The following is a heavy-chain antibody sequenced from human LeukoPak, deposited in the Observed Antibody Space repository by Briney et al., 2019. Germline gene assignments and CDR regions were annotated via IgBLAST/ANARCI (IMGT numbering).Heavy chain of an antibody. CDR1: GFTFSDYY. D-gene: IGHD3-22*01. Sequence: GSLRLSCAASGFTFSDYYMSWIRQAPGKGLEWVSYISSNGSTIYYADSVKGRFSISRDNAKNSLYLKKNSLRAEDTAGYYCARDGYYDSSGYYYGGFDYWGQGTLVTVSS. CDR3: ARDGYYDSSGYYYGGFDY. CDR2: ISSNGSTI. V-gene: IGHV3-11*01. J-gene: IGHJ4*02.